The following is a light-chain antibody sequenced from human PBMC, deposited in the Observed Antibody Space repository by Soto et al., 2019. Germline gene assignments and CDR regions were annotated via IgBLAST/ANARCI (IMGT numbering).Light chain of an antibody. Sequence: DIQMTQSPSTLCAFVGDRVTITCRASQRISSWLAWYQQKPGKAPKLLIFAASSLQSGVPSRFSGSRSGPDFTLTINSLQPEDFATYYCQQSYSSPPTFGHGTKVDIK. CDR3: QQSYSSPPT. V-gene: IGKV1-39*01. CDR1: QRISSW. CDR2: AAS. J-gene: IGKJ1*01.